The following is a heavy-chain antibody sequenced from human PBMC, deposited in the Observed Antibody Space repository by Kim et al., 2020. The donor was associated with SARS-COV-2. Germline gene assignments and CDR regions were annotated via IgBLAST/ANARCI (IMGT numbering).Heavy chain of an antibody. D-gene: IGHD5-18*01. J-gene: IGHJ4*02. Sequence: PSPEERVTVSVDTPKNQFSLRLTSVTAADTAVYYCARVHSYGADYNDFDYWGRGILVTVSS. CDR3: ARVHSYGADYNDFDY. V-gene: IGHV4-4*07.